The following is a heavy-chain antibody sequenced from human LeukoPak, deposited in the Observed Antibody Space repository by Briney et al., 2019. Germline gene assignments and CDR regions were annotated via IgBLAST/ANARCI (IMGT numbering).Heavy chain of an antibody. J-gene: IGHJ6*02. CDR1: GYTFTGYY. Sequence: GASVKVSCKASGYTFTGYYMHWVRQAPGQGLEWMGWINPNSGGTNYAQKFQGRVTMTRDTSISTAYMELSRLRSDDTAVYYCARGDYELHYYYGMDVWGQGTTVTVSS. D-gene: IGHD3-16*01. CDR2: INPNSGGT. V-gene: IGHV1-2*02. CDR3: ARGDYELHYYYGMDV.